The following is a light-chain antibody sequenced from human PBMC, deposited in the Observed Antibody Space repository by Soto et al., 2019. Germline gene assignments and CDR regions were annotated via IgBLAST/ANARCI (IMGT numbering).Light chain of an antibody. CDR2: EVI. V-gene: IGLV2-14*01. J-gene: IGLJ1*01. CDR1: STDVGGYNY. Sequence: QSALTQPASVSGSPGQSITISCTGTSTDVGGYNYVSWYQQHPGKAPKLIIYEVINRPSGVSNRFSGSKSGNTASLTISGLQAEDEADYYCSSYASSSLYVFGPGTKVTVL. CDR3: SSYASSSLYV.